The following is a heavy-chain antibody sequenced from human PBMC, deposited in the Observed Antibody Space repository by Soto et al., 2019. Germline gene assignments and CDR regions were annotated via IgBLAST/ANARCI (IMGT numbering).Heavy chain of an antibody. Sequence: ASVKVSCKASGYTFTSYGISWVRQAPGQGLEWMGWISAYNGNTNYAQKLQGRVTISVDMSKNQFSLELSSVTAADTAVYFCARGGDYYYYYMDVWGKGTTVTVSS. CDR3: ARGGDYYYYYMDV. V-gene: IGHV1-18*01. J-gene: IGHJ6*03. D-gene: IGHD1-26*01. CDR2: ISAYNGNT. CDR1: GYTFTSYG.